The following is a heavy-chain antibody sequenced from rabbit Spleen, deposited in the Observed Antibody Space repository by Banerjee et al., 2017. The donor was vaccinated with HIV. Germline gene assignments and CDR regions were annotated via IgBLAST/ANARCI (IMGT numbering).Heavy chain of an antibody. Sequence: EESGGGLVKPGASLTLTCTASGVSFSFSSYMCWVRQAPGKGLEWIACIEVGSTDFTYYASWAKGRFTISKTSSTSVSLQVTRLTAADTATYFCARDTSSSFSSYGMDLWGQGTLVTVS. CDR3: ARDTSSSFSSYGMDL. D-gene: IGHD1-1*01. J-gene: IGHJ6*01. CDR1: GVSFSFSSY. CDR2: IEVGSTDFT. V-gene: IGHV1S40*01.